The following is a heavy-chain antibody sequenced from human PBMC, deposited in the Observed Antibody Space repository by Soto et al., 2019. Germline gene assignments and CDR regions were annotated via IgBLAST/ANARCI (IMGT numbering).Heavy chain of an antibody. D-gene: IGHD1-26*01. CDR3: ARVAWAKYYFDF. V-gene: IGHV1-69*02. Sequence: QVQLVQSGAEVKKPGSSVKVSCKASGDSFSRYSISWVRQAPGQGLEWMGRIIPIPDIAEYAQKFQGRVTITVDKSTRTAYMELSGLRSEDTAVYYCARVAWAKYYFDFWGQGTPVTVSS. CDR1: GDSFSRYS. J-gene: IGHJ4*02. CDR2: IIPIPDIA.